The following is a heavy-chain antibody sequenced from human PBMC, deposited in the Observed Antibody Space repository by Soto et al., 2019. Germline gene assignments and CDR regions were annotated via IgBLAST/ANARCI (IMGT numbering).Heavy chain of an antibody. CDR3: ARKYSSSPSWFDP. CDR2: IYYSGST. CDR1: GGSISSGGYY. D-gene: IGHD6-6*01. J-gene: IGHJ5*02. V-gene: IGHV4-31*03. Sequence: QVQLQESGPGLVKPSQTLSLTCTVSGGSISSGGYYWSWIRQHPGKGLEWIGYIYYSGSTYYNPSLKIRVTISVDTSKNQCSLKLSSVTAADTAVYYCARKYSSSPSWFDPWGQGTLVTVSS.